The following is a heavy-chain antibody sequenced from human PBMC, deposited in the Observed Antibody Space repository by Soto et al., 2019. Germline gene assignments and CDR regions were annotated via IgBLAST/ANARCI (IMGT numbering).Heavy chain of an antibody. CDR2: ISGTGSRT. Sequence: EVQVLASGGGLVQPGGSLRLSCAASGFSFGDYAMSWVRQAPGKGLEWVSGISGTGSRTSYADSVRGRFTISRDNVNNTLSLQMDSPRAEDTAVYYCARGGRYTYGYGDYSYGMDVWGQGTTVTVSS. J-gene: IGHJ6*02. CDR3: ARGGRYTYGYGDYSYGMDV. D-gene: IGHD5-18*01. CDR1: GFSFGDYA. V-gene: IGHV3-23*01.